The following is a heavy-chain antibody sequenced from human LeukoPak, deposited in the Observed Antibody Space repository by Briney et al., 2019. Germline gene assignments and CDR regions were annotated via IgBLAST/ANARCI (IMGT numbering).Heavy chain of an antibody. Sequence: QPGGSLRLSCAASGFTFSSYEMNWVRQAPGKGLEWVAYISSSGSTIYYADSVKGRFTISRDNAKNSLCLQMNSLSAEGTAFYYCANAQQLVYWGQGTLVTVSS. V-gene: IGHV3-48*03. CDR3: ANAQQLVY. J-gene: IGHJ4*02. CDR1: GFTFSSYE. CDR2: ISSSGSTI. D-gene: IGHD6-13*01.